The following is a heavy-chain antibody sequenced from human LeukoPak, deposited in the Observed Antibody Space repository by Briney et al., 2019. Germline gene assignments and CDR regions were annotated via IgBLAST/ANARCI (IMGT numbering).Heavy chain of an antibody. D-gene: IGHD2-2*01. J-gene: IGHJ5*02. CDR3: ARDLAPGLTVPAAMAVPQPFDP. Sequence: SVKVSCKASRGTFSSYAISWVRQAPGQGLEWMGRIIPIFGTANYAQKFQGRVTITTDESTSTAYMELSSLRSEDTAVYYCARDLAPGLTVPAAMAVPQPFDPWGQGTLVTVYS. V-gene: IGHV1-69*05. CDR2: IIPIFGTA. CDR1: RGTFSSYA.